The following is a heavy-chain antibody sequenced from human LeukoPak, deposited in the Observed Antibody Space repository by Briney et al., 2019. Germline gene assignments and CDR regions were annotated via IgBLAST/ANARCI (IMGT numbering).Heavy chain of an antibody. J-gene: IGHJ5*02. V-gene: IGHV3-23*01. Sequence: GGPLRLSCAASGFTFSSYAMSWVRQAPGKGLEWVSGISGSGGSTYYTDSVKGRFTISRDNSKNTLYLQMNSLRAEDTAVYYCAKDSTYYYGSGSLNWFDPWGQGTLVTVSS. CDR1: GFTFSSYA. CDR3: AKDSTYYYGSGSLNWFDP. D-gene: IGHD3-10*01. CDR2: ISGSGGST.